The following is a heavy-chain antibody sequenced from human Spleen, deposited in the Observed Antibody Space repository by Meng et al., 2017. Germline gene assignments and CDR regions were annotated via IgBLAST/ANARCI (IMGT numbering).Heavy chain of an antibody. V-gene: IGHV1-8*03. Sequence: ASVKVSCKASGYTFTSYDINWVRQATGQGPEWMGWMNPNSGNTGYAQKFQGRVTITRNTSISPAYMELSSLRSEDTAVYYCARVWVNYYDSSGYTEAFDIWGQGTMVTVSS. CDR1: GYTFTSYD. J-gene: IGHJ3*02. CDR3: ARVWVNYYDSSGYTEAFDI. D-gene: IGHD3-22*01. CDR2: MNPNSGNT.